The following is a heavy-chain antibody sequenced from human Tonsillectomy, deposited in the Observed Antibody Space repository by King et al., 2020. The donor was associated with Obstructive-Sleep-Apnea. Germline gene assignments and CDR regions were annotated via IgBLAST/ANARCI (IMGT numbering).Heavy chain of an antibody. Sequence: VQLQVSGPGLVKPSETLSLTCTVSGGSISSYYWSWIRQPPGKGLEWIGYIYYSGSTNYNPSLKSRVTISVDTSNNQFSLKLYSVTAADTAVYYCARQDLLNPLVAAFDYWGQGTLVTVSS. V-gene: IGHV4-59*08. CDR3: ARQDLLNPLVAAFDY. CDR1: GGSISSYY. D-gene: IGHD2-15*01. CDR2: IYYSGST. J-gene: IGHJ4*02.